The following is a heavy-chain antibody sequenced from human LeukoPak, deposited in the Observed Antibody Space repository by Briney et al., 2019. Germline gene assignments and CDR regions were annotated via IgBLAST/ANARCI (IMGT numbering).Heavy chain of an antibody. CDR2: NSYSGST. J-gene: IGHJ6*04. CDR1: GGPISTYY. V-gene: IGHV4-59*01. D-gene: IGHD2-8*01. Sequence: SETLSLTCTVSGGPISTYYWSWIRQPPGKELEWIGYNSYSGSTNYNPSLKSRVTISVDTSKNQFSLKLNSVTAADTAVYYCARVFVWGVDVWGKGTTITASS. CDR3: ARVFVWGVDV.